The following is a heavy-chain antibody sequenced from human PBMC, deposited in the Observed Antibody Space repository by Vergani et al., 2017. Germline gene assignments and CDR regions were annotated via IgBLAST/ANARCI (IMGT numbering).Heavy chain of an antibody. V-gene: IGHV3-21*01. D-gene: IGHD3-3*01. CDR3: ARDQVLRFLGWSVPYYYYMDV. CDR1: GFTFSSYS. Sequence: EVQLVESGGGLVKPGGSLRLSCAASGFTFSSYSMNWVRQAPGKGLEWVSSISSSSSYIYYADSVKGRFTISRDNAKNSLYLQMNRLRAEDTAVYYCARDQVLRFLGWSVPYYYYMDVWGKGP. CDR2: ISSSSSYI. J-gene: IGHJ6*03.